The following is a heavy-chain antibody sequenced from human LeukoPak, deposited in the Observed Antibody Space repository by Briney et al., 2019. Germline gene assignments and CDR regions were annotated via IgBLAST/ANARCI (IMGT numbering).Heavy chain of an antibody. J-gene: IGHJ4*02. CDR3: ARDDQTGTTIY. V-gene: IGHV1-69*04. CDR1: GGTFSRHA. Sequence: SVKVSCKASGGTFSRHAISWVRQAPGQGLEWMGRIIPILGIANYAQKFQGRVTITADKSTSTAYMELSSLRSEDTAVYYCARDDQTGTTIYWGQGTLVTVSS. CDR2: IIPILGIA. D-gene: IGHD1-1*01.